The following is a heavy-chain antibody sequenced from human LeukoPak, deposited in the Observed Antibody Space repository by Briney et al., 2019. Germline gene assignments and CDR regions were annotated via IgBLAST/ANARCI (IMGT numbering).Heavy chain of an antibody. V-gene: IGHV3-23*01. CDR1: GFTFNNYA. D-gene: IGHD4-17*01. J-gene: IGHJ4*02. Sequence: PGGSLRLSCAASGFTFNNYAMSWVRQAPGKGLEWVSAISGSGGNTFYADSVKGRFTISRDNSKNTLYLQMNSLRAEDTAVYYCAKDRSTVTSRIYWGQGTLVTVSS. CDR3: AKDRSTVTSRIY. CDR2: ISGSGGNT.